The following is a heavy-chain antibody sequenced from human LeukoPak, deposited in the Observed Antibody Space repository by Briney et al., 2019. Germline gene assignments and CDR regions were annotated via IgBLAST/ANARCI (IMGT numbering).Heavy chain of an antibody. CDR2: IWWDDDK. CDR1: GFSLTTLGVG. J-gene: IGHJ4*02. CDR3: AHSHVAAREFDY. Sequence: SGPTLLPPTPTLTLTCTFSGFSLTTLGVGVCWIRQLPGTALEWLGLIWWDDDKRYSPSLKSRLTIAKDTSKNQVVLTMTNMDPVDTATYYCAHSHVAAREFDYWGQGTLVTVSS. V-gene: IGHV2-5*02. D-gene: IGHD6-6*01.